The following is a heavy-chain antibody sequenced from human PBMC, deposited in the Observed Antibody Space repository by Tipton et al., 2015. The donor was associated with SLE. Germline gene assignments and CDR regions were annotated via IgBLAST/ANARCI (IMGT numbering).Heavy chain of an antibody. V-gene: IGHV3-30*18. Sequence: SLRLSCTASGFSFSSMAMHWVRQAPGKGLEWVAVIWNDGSDKFYADSVKGRFTISRDNSMNTLFLHMNSLRPADTALYYCAKDGWGGYVGHLDSWGQGTLVTVSS. D-gene: IGHD3-3*01. CDR3: AKDGWGGYVGHLDS. CDR1: GFSFSSMA. J-gene: IGHJ4*02. CDR2: IWNDGSDK.